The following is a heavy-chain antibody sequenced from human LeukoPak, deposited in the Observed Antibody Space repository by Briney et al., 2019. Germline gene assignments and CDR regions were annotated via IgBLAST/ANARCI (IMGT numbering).Heavy chain of an antibody. V-gene: IGHV3-53*01. CDR1: GFSVSSNY. CDR2: IYSGDTT. D-gene: IGHD3-9*01. Sequence: GGSLRLSCAASGFSVSSNYMSWVRQAPGRGLEWVSVIYSGDTTYYADSVKGRFTISRDTSKNTLYLQMNSLRPEDTAVYYCARGGYFDWLLSPFDYWGQGTLVTVSS. J-gene: IGHJ4*02. CDR3: ARGGYFDWLLSPFDY.